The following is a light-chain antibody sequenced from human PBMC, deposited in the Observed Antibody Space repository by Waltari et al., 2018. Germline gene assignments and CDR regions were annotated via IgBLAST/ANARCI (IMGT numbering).Light chain of an antibody. V-gene: IGKV4-1*01. CDR1: QSVLYSSNNKNY. CDR2: WAS. CDR3: QQRSNWPLGT. J-gene: IGKJ1*01. Sequence: DIVMTQSPDSLAVSLGERATINCKSSQSVLYSSNNKNYLAWYQQKPGQPPKLLIYWASTRESGVPDRFSGSGSGTDFTLTISSLQAEDVAVYYCQQRSNWPLGTFGQGTKVEIK.